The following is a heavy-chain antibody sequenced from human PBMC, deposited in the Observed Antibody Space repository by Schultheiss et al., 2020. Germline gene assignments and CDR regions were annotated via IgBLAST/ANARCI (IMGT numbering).Heavy chain of an antibody. V-gene: IGHV3-48*01. CDR3: ARESGYGPLS. CDR2: ISTSSSTM. J-gene: IGHJ5*02. D-gene: IGHD5-12*01. CDR1: GFIFSNYY. Sequence: GESLKISCTASGFIFSNYYFNWVRQAPGKGLEWLSYISTSSSTMYYADSVKGRFTISRDNAKNSLYLQMNSLTAEDTAVYYCARESGYGPLSWGQGTLVTVAS.